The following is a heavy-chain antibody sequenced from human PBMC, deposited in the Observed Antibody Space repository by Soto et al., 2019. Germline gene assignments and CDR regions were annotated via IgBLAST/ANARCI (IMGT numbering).Heavy chain of an antibody. CDR1: GLPFSSYG. CDR2: ISYDGSNK. Sequence: PGGSLRLSCAASGLPFSSYGMRWVRQATGKGLEWVAVISYDGSNKYYAYSVKGRFTISRDNSKNTLYLQMSSLRAEDTAVYYCAKDVTMIVVVIPFYWGQGTLVTVSS. D-gene: IGHD3-22*01. J-gene: IGHJ4*02. CDR3: AKDVTMIVVVIPFY. V-gene: IGHV3-30*18.